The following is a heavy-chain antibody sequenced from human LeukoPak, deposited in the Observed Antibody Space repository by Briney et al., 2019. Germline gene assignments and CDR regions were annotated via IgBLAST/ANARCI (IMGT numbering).Heavy chain of an antibody. CDR3: ARDSPPWIAAAGIDYYYGMDV. J-gene: IGHJ6*04. V-gene: IGHV4-31*03. CDR1: GGSISSGGYY. Sequence: PSQTLSLTCTVSGGSISSGGYYWSWIRQHPGKGLEWIGYIYYSGSTYYNPSLKSRVTISVDTSKNQFSLKLSSVTAADTAVYYCARDSPPWIAAAGIDYYYGMDVWGKGTTVTVSS. D-gene: IGHD6-13*01. CDR2: IYYSGST.